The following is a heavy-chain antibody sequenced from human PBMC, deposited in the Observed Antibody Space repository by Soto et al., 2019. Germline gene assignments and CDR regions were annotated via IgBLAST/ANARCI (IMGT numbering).Heavy chain of an antibody. CDR2: IYFSGNT. CDR3: ARVPLTSCSGGSCSSASYSAIDY. J-gene: IGHJ4*02. Sequence: QLQLQQSGPGLVKPSETLSLTCTVAGGSVSTSRFFWGWIRQPPGEGLEWIGTIYFSGNTYYNPSLRSRVTISVDTSQNQFSLQLSSVTAADTAVYYCARVPLTSCSGGSCSSASYSAIDYWGQGTLVTVSS. D-gene: IGHD2-15*01. CDR1: GGSVSTSRFF. V-gene: IGHV4-39*01.